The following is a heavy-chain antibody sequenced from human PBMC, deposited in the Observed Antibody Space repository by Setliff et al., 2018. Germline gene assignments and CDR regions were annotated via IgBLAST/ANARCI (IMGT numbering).Heavy chain of an antibody. CDR1: GYTFTSYA. J-gene: IGHJ4*02. Sequence: GASVTVSCKASGYTFTSYAIHWVRQAPGQRLEWMGWINAGNGNTKYSQEFQDRVTITRDTSASIAFMELSSLRSEDMAVYYCARSGGSNWRTKLDYWGQGTLVTVSS. CDR3: ARSGGSNWRTKLDY. CDR2: INAGNGNT. V-gene: IGHV1-3*03. D-gene: IGHD2-15*01.